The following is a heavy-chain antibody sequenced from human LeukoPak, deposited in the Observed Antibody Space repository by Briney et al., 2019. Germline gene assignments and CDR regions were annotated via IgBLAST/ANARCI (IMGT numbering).Heavy chain of an antibody. CDR1: GFTFSSYA. V-gene: IGHV3-23*01. CDR3: ARGPGYSSGWTQNYYFDY. CDR2: ISGSGGST. J-gene: IGHJ4*02. D-gene: IGHD6-19*01. Sequence: GGSLRLSCAASGFTFSSYAMSWVRQAPGKGLEWVSAISGSGGSTYYADSVKGRFTISRDNAKNTLYLQMNSLRAEDTAVYYCARGPGYSSGWTQNYYFDYWGQGTLVTVSS.